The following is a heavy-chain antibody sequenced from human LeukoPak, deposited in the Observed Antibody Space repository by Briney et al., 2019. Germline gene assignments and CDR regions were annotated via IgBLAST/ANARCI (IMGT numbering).Heavy chain of an antibody. D-gene: IGHD6-13*01. V-gene: IGHV3-74*01. CDR3: ARDAAAGRIDAFDI. Sequence: GGSLRLSCAASGFTFSSYWMHWVRQAPGKGLVWVSRINTDGSSTSYADSVKCRFTISRDNAKNTLYLQMNSPRAEDTAVYYCARDAAAGRIDAFDIWGQGTMVTVSS. CDR2: INTDGSST. J-gene: IGHJ3*02. CDR1: GFTFSSYW.